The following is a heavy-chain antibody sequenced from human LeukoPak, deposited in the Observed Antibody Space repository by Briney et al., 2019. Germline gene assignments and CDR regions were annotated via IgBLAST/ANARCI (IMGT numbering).Heavy chain of an antibody. CDR3: ARDRKDLLTGLDY. CDR1: GFTFSTYA. Sequence: GRSLRLSCAASGFTFSTYAMHWVRQAPGKGLEWVAVFSYVGSNKYYADSVKGRFTISRDNSKNTLYLQMNSLRPEDTAIYYCARDRKDLLTGLDYWGQGTLVTVSS. J-gene: IGHJ4*02. CDR2: FSYVGSNK. V-gene: IGHV3-30*04. D-gene: IGHD3-9*01.